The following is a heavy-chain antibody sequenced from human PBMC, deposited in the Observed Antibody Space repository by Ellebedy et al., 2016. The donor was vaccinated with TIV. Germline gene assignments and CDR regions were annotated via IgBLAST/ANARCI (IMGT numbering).Heavy chain of an antibody. CDR3: ARHVEGDWGRRPYFNMDV. CDR1: GYTYTDYY. V-gene: IGHV1-2*02. Sequence: ASVKVSCKTSGYTYTDYYLHWVRQAPGQGLEWMGWTHPTNGARKYAEKFQGRVTIISDTSSRTVYMDLSKLTSDDTAIYYCARHVEGDWGRRPYFNMDVWGQGTTVTVSS. CDR2: THPTNGAR. D-gene: IGHD2/OR15-2a*01. J-gene: IGHJ6*02.